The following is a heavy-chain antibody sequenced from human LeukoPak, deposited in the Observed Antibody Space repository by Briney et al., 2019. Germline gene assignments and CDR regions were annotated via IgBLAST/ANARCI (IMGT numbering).Heavy chain of an antibody. CDR3: ARQGSTHYHDSSSYYPFDY. CDR1: GYSFTSYW. J-gene: IGHJ4*02. D-gene: IGHD3-22*01. V-gene: IGHV5-51*01. Sequence: PGESLKISCKGSGYSFTSYWIGWVRQMPGKGLEWMGIIYPGDSDTRYSPSFQGQVTISADKSITTAYLQWSSLRASDTAIYYCARQGSTHYHDSSSYYPFDYWGQGTLVTVSS. CDR2: IYPGDSDT.